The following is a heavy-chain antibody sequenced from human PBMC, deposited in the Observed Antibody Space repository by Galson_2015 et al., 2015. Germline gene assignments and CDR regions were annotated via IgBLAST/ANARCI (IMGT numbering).Heavy chain of an antibody. Sequence: SLRLSCAASGFTFSNYAMTWVRQAPGKGLEWVSAISGSGDTTYYADSVKGRFSISRDNSKNTLYLQMNSLRAEDTAAYYCARDDVGRIVLLPAAFDYWSQETLVTVSS. CDR2: ISGSGDTT. CDR1: GFTFSNYA. CDR3: ARDDVGRIVLLPAAFDY. V-gene: IGHV3-23*01. J-gene: IGHJ4*02. D-gene: IGHD2-2*01.